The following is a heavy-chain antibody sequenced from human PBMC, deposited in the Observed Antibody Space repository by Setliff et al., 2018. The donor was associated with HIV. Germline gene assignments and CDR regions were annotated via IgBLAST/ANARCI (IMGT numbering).Heavy chain of an antibody. J-gene: IGHJ5*02. D-gene: IGHD1-26*01. Sequence: PSETLSLTCTVSGDYISSDDYYWGWIRQAPGKRLEWMGFIHDNGKAFYDTALKSRLTMYADTSRTQFYLNLRSVTASDTAVYYCVRYRSKIDWFDPWGQGTLVTVSS. CDR1: GDYISSDDYY. CDR3: VRYRSKIDWFDP. V-gene: IGHV4-39*01. CDR2: IHDNGKA.